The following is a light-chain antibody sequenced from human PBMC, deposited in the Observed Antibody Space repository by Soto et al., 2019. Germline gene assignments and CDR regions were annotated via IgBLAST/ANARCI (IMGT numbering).Light chain of an antibody. Sequence: QSALTQPASVSGSPGQSITISCTGTSSDVGSYNLVSWYQQHPGKAPKLMIYEGSKRPSGVSNRFSGSKSGNTDSLTISGLQAEDEAEYYCCSYAGSSTFVFGGGTKLTVL. J-gene: IGLJ2*01. CDR2: EGS. CDR3: CSYAGSSTFV. V-gene: IGLV2-23*03. CDR1: SSDVGSYNL.